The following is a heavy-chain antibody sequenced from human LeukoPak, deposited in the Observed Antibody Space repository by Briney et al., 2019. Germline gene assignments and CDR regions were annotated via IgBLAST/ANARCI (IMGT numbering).Heavy chain of an antibody. D-gene: IGHD3-22*01. CDR1: GGSISSYY. CDR2: IYTSGST. J-gene: IGHJ4*02. V-gene: IGHV4-4*07. CDR3: AKGGAYYDSSGYYFKYYFDY. Sequence: SETLSLTCTVSGGSISSYYWSWIRQPAGKGLEWIGRIYTSGSTNYNPSLKSRVTMSVDTSKNQFSLKLSSVTAADTAVYYCAKGGAYYDSSGYYFKYYFDYWGQGTLVTVSS.